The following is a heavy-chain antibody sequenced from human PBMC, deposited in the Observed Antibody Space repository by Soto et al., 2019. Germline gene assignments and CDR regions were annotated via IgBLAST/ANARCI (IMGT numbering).Heavy chain of an antibody. J-gene: IGHJ6*02. CDR2: ISSSGSTI. V-gene: IGHV3-11*01. CDR3: ARDKNDFTGRQGMGV. Sequence: GGSLRLSCAASGFTFSDYYMSWIRQAPGKGLDWVSYISSSGSTIYYADSVKGRFTISRDNAKNSLYLQMNSLRAEDTAVYYCARDKNDFTGRQGMGVWGQGTTVTVSS. D-gene: IGHD3-3*01. CDR1: GFTFSDYY.